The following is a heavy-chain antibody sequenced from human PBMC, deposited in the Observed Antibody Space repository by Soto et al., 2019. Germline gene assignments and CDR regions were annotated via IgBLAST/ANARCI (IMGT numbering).Heavy chain of an antibody. Sequence: QLQLQESGPGLVKPSETLSLTCTVSGGSISSSSYYWGWIRQPPGKGLEWIGSIYYSGSTYYNPSLKSRVTISVDTSKNQFSLKLSSVTAADTAVYYCATHYYDSSGYYPASGWGQGTLVTVSS. CDR2: IYYSGST. J-gene: IGHJ4*02. CDR1: GGSISSSSYY. D-gene: IGHD3-22*01. CDR3: ATHYYDSSGYYPASG. V-gene: IGHV4-39*01.